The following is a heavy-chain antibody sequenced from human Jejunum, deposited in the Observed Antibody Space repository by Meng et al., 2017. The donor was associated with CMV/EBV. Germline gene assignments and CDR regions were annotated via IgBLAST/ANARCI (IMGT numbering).Heavy chain of an antibody. CDR1: GFPVSTDY. V-gene: IGHV3-53*01. CDR2: IYIASST. J-gene: IGHJ3*02. CDR3: ARFSIVGRTNAFDI. Sequence: SGFPVSTDYMRWVRQAPGKGLEWVSSIYIASSTAYADSVKGRFTLSRDNPKNTLILQMNNLRPEDTALYYCARFSIVGRTNAFDIWGHGTMVTVSS. D-gene: IGHD1-26*01.